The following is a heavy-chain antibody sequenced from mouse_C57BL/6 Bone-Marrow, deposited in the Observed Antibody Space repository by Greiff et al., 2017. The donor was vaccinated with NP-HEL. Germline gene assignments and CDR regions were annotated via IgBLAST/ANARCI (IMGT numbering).Heavy chain of an antibody. Sequence: VQRVESGPGLVKPSQSLSFTCSVTGYSITSGYYWYWIRQFPGTPLEWMVYLSYDGSNNYNPSLKNRISITRDTSKNQFVLKLNSVTTEDTATYYCARSDYYGSSSYAMDYWGQGTSVTVSS. CDR3: ARSDYYGSSSYAMDY. CDR2: LSYDGSN. D-gene: IGHD1-1*01. V-gene: IGHV3-6*01. CDR1: GYSITSGYY. J-gene: IGHJ4*01.